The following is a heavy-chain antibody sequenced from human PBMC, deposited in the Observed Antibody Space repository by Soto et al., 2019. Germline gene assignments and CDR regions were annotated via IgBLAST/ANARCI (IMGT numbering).Heavy chain of an antibody. CDR1: GYSFTSYW. J-gene: IGHJ6*02. CDR3: ARGANDDILTGYYKLAYYYYGMDV. Sequence: PGESLKISCKGSGYSFTSYWIGWVRQMPGKGLEWMGIIYPGDSDTRYSPSFQGQVTISADKSISTAYLQWSSLKASDTAMYYFARGANDDILTGYYKLAYYYYGMDVWGQGTTVTVSS. D-gene: IGHD3-9*01. V-gene: IGHV5-51*01. CDR2: IYPGDSDT.